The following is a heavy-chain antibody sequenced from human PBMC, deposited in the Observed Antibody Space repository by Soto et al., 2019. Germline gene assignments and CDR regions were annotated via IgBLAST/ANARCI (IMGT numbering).Heavy chain of an antibody. CDR1: GGSISSYY. V-gene: IGHV4-59*08. CDR3: ARTYYYASGSYYTIYYFDY. CDR2: IYYSGST. D-gene: IGHD3-10*01. J-gene: IGHJ4*02. Sequence: SETLSLTCTVSGGSISSYYWSWIRQPPGKGLEWIGYIYYSGSTKYNPSLKSRVTISVDTSKKQFSLKLSSVTAADTAVYYCARTYYYASGSYYTIYYFDYWGQGTLVTVSS.